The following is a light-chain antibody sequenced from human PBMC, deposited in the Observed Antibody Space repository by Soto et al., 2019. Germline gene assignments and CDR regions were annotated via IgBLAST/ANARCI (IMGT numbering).Light chain of an antibody. V-gene: IGKV3-20*01. CDR3: HLFASPAL. Sequence: EIVLTQSPGTLSLSPGERATLSCRASQSVSSSYLAWYQQKPGQAPRLLIYGASSRATGIPDRFSGSGSGTAFTLTISRREPEYFAVSCFHLFASPALFAAGPKVDIK. CDR1: QSVSSSY. CDR2: GAS. J-gene: IGKJ3*01.